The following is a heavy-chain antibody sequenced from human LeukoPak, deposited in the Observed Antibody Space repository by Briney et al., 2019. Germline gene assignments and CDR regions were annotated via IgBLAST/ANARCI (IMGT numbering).Heavy chain of an antibody. D-gene: IGHD3-22*01. J-gene: IGHJ4*02. CDR2: IYSSGST. CDR3: ARVKYYDSSGYYYFEY. CDR1: GGSISSNY. Sequence: SETLSLTCSVSGGSISSNYWSWLRQPAGKGLEWIGRIYSSGSTNYNPSLKSRLTMSVDTSKNQFSLRLSSATAADTAVYFCARVKYYDSSGYYYFEYWGQGILVTVSS. V-gene: IGHV4-4*07.